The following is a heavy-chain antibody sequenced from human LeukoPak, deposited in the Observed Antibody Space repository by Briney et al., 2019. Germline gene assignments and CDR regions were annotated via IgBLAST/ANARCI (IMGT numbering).Heavy chain of an antibody. Sequence: SVKVSCKASGGTFSSYAISLVRQAPGQGLEWMGGIIPIFGTANYAQKFQGRVTITADESTSTAYMELSSLRSEDTAVYYCARETIVVVPAAITLGAYWFDPWGQGTLVTVSS. J-gene: IGHJ5*02. CDR2: IIPIFGTA. D-gene: IGHD2-2*01. CDR1: GGTFSSYA. CDR3: ARETIVVVPAAITLGAYWFDP. V-gene: IGHV1-69*13.